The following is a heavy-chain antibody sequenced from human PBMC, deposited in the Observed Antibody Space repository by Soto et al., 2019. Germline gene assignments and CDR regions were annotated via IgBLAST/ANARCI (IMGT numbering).Heavy chain of an antibody. J-gene: IGHJ5*02. CDR1: GCIFSDHA. CDR2: ISRNGIAT. V-gene: IGHV3-23*01. CDR3: ATDAISMVRGTNHWFEP. D-gene: IGHD3-10*01. Sequence: PGGSLRLSCEASGCIFSDHARSWGRQAPGKGLEWVSSISRNGIATYSADPVKGRFTISRDNSQNTLYLQMNRLRAAHTDVYYCATDAISMVRGTNHWFEPWGPGTLVTVSS.